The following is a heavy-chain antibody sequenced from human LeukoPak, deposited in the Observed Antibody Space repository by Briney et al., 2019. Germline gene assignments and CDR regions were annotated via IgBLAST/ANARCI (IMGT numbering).Heavy chain of an antibody. D-gene: IGHD3-10*01. J-gene: IGHJ4*02. CDR3: ARQGTYYYGSGPRYYFDY. V-gene: IGHV4-34*01. CDR2: INHSGST. CDR1: GGSFSGYY. Sequence: SSETLPLTCAVYGGSFSGYYWSWIRQPPGKGLEWIGEINHSGSTNYNPSLKSRVTISVDTSKNQFSLKLSSVTAADTAVYYCARQGTYYYGSGPRYYFDYWGQGTLVTVSS.